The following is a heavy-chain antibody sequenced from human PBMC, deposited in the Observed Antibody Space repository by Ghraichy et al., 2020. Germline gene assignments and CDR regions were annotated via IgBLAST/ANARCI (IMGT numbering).Heavy chain of an antibody. CDR3: ARGHLRYFDSNWFDP. CDR2: ISSSSSYI. D-gene: IGHD3-9*01. Sequence: GESLNISCAASGFTFSSYSMNWVRQAPGKGLEWVSSISSSSSYIYYADSVKGRFTISRDNAKNSLYLQMNSLRAEDTAVYYCARGHLRYFDSNWFDPWGQGTLVTVSS. V-gene: IGHV3-21*01. CDR1: GFTFSSYS. J-gene: IGHJ5*02.